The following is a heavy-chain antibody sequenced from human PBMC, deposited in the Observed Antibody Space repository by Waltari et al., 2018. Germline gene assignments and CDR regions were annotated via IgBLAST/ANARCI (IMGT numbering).Heavy chain of an antibody. CDR3: ARLETGTTLLDY. V-gene: IGHV4-39*01. J-gene: IGHJ4*02. CDR2: IYYSGST. CDR1: GGSISSSSYY. D-gene: IGHD1-1*01. Sequence: QLQLQESGPGLVKPSETLSLTCTVSGGSISSSSYYWGWIRQPPGKGLEWIGSIYYSGSTYYNPSLKSRVTISVDTSKNQFSLKLSSVTAADTAVYYCARLETGTTLLDYWGQGTLVTVSS.